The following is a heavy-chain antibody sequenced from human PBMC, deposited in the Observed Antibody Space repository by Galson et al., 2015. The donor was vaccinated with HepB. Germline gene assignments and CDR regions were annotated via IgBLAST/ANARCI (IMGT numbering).Heavy chain of an antibody. V-gene: IGHV3-30*18. Sequence: SLRLSCAASGFTFSSYGMHWVRQAPGKGLEWVAVISYDGSNKYYADSVKGRFTISRDNSKNTLYLQMNSLRAEDTAVYYCAKGRGDYIWYFDLWGRGTLVTVSS. CDR2: ISYDGSNK. J-gene: IGHJ2*01. CDR3: AKGRGDYIWYFDL. CDR1: GFTFSSYG. D-gene: IGHD4-11*01.